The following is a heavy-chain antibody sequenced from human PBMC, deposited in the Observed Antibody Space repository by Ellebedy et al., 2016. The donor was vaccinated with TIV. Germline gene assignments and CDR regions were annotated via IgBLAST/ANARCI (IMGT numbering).Heavy chain of an antibody. CDR3: AKGPNTYYYDTSPSE. CDR1: GFTVNSYF. J-gene: IGHJ4*01. CDR2: IYKDGGT. V-gene: IGHV3-66*01. Sequence: GESLKISCAASGFTVNSYFMSWVRQAPGKGLEWVSIIYKDGGTSYTDSVLGRFTISRDNSENTFFLHVNSLRVEDTATYFCAKGPNTYYYDTSPSEWGHGTRVTVSS. D-gene: IGHD3-22*01.